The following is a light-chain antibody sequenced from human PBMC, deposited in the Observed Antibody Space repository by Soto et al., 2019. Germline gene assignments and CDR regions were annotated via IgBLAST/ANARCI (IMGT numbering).Light chain of an antibody. V-gene: IGLV2-14*01. J-gene: IGLJ7*01. Sequence: QSALTQPASVSGSPGQSIAISCTGTSSDVGGYNYVSWYQQHPGKAPKLMIYEVSNRPSGVSNRFSGSKSGNTASLTISGLQAEDEADYYCSSYTSSSTSRVFGGGTQLTVL. CDR2: EVS. CDR1: SSDVGGYNY. CDR3: SSYTSSSTSRV.